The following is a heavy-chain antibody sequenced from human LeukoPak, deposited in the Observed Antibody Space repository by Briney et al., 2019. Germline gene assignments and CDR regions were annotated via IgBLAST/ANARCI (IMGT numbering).Heavy chain of an antibody. CDR1: EFTFTSYE. D-gene: IGHD2/OR15-2a*01. CDR3: ARDKYSTHYSLFDY. J-gene: IGHJ4*02. Sequence: PGGSLRLSCADSEFTFTSYELNWVRQAPGKGLEWVSYISSSGNTISYADSVKGRFTISRDNSKNTLYLQMNSLRAEDTALYYCARDKYSTHYSLFDYWVQGTLVSVSS. V-gene: IGHV3-48*03. CDR2: ISSSGNTI.